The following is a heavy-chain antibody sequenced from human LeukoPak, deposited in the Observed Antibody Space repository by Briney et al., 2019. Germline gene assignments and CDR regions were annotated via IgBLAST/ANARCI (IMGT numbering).Heavy chain of an antibody. CDR2: ISAYNGNT. Sequence: ASVKVSCKASGYTFTSYGISWVRQAPGQGLEWMGWISAYNGNTNYAQKLQGRVTMTTDTSTSTAYMELRSLRSDDTAVYYCASGSAGSTMVRGVISYYYYMDVWGKGTTVTVSS. J-gene: IGHJ6*03. V-gene: IGHV1-18*01. CDR3: ASGSAGSTMVRGVISYYYYMDV. D-gene: IGHD3-10*01. CDR1: GYTFTSYG.